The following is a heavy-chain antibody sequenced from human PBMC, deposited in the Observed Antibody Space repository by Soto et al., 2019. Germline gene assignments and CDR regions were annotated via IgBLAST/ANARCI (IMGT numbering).Heavy chain of an antibody. Sequence: GASVKVSCKASGGTFSSYAISWVRQAPGQGLEWIGGIIPIFGTANYAQKFQGRVTITADESTSTAYMELSSLRSEDTAVYYCARDEDYYGSGRGDAFDIWGQGTMVTVSS. CDR1: GGTFSSYA. V-gene: IGHV1-69*13. CDR2: IIPIFGTA. CDR3: ARDEDYYGSGRGDAFDI. J-gene: IGHJ3*02. D-gene: IGHD3-10*01.